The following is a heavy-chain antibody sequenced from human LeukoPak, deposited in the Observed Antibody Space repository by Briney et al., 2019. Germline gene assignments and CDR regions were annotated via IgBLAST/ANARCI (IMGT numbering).Heavy chain of an antibody. CDR1: GGSISSYY. CDR2: IYYSGST. V-gene: IGHV4-59*01. J-gene: IGHJ1*01. CDR3: ARQAFCSSTSCYPFQH. Sequence: SETLSLTCTVPGGSISSYYWSWIRQPPGKGLEWIGYIYYSGSTNYNPSLKSRVTISVDTSKNPFSLKLSSVTAADTAVYYCARQAFCSSTSCYPFQHWGQGTLVTVSS. D-gene: IGHD2-2*01.